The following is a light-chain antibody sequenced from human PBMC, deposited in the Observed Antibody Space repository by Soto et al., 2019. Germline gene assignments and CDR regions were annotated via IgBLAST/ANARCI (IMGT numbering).Light chain of an antibody. Sequence: EIVLTQSPATLSSFPGDRVTLSCRASQYINTRLAWYQHRPGQAPRLLIYQTSIRAAGIPARFSVSGSGTDFTLTISSLEPEDSGVYYCQQRNDWVTLGGGTKVDIK. J-gene: IGKJ4*01. CDR2: QTS. V-gene: IGKV3D-11*03. CDR1: QYINTR. CDR3: QQRNDWVT.